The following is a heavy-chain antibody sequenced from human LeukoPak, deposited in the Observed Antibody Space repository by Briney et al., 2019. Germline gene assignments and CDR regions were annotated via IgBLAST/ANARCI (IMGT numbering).Heavy chain of an antibody. Sequence: PGGSLRLSCAASGFTFSNAWMSWVRQAPGKGLEWVGRIRNETDGGTADYAATVKGRFTISRDDSKNTLYLQMNSLKTEDTAVYYCITGFGGSGSYYNGGYWGQGTLVTVSS. CDR2: IRNETDGGTA. D-gene: IGHD3-10*01. V-gene: IGHV3-15*01. CDR3: ITGFGGSGSYYNGGY. CDR1: GFTFSNAW. J-gene: IGHJ4*02.